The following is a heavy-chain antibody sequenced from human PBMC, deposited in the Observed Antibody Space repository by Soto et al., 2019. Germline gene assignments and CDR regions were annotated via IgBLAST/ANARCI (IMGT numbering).Heavy chain of an antibody. D-gene: IGHD6-19*01. CDR1: GFTFTSYA. J-gene: IGHJ3*02. CDR2: ISGSGGTT. Sequence: EVQLLESGGGLVQPGGSLRLSCAASGFTFTSYAMTWVRQAPGKGLEWVSVISGSGGTTNYADSVKGRFTISRDNYKNTLYLQMDSLRAEDTSIYYSAKDRSEGGWPNDAFDIWGQGTMVTVSS. CDR3: AKDRSEGGWPNDAFDI. V-gene: IGHV3-23*01.